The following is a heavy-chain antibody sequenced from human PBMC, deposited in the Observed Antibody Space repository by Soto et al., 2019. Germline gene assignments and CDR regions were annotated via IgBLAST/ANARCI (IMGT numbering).Heavy chain of an antibody. Sequence: SVKVSCKASGGTFSSYTISWVRQAPGQGLEWIGRIIPILGIANYAQKFQGRVTITADKSTSTAYMELSSLRSEDTAVYYCARDSDTHRALDYWGQGTLVTVSS. CDR3: ARDSDTHRALDY. J-gene: IGHJ4*02. V-gene: IGHV1-69*04. D-gene: IGHD3-9*01. CDR1: GGTFSSYT. CDR2: IIPILGIA.